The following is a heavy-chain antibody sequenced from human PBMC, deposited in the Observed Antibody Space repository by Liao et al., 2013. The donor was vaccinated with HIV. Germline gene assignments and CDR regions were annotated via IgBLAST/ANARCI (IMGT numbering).Heavy chain of an antibody. J-gene: IGHJ6*03. D-gene: IGHD3-22*01. V-gene: IGHV4-34*02. CDR1: GGSLTHYY. CDR3: ARKGYYYDSSGYYSGTWYYYYYMDV. CDR2: INHGGVT. Sequence: QVELQQWGAGLLQPSETLSLTCAVYGGSLTHYYWSWIRQPPGKGLEWIGEINHGGVTNYNPSLKSRVTISVDTSKNQFSLKLSSVTAADTAVYYCARKGYYYDSSGYYSGTWYYYYYMDVWGKGTTVTVSS.